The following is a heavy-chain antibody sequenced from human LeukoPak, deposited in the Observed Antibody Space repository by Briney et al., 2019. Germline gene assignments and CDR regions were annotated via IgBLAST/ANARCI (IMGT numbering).Heavy chain of an antibody. D-gene: IGHD5-24*01. CDR1: GGTFSSYA. J-gene: IGHJ5*02. Sequence: GASVKVSCTASGGTFSSYAISWVRQAPGQGLEWMGGIIPIFGTANYAQKFRGRVTITADESTSTAYMELSSLRSEDTAVYYCARDYRDGYNLVPRWLDPWGQGTLVTVSS. V-gene: IGHV1-69*13. CDR3: ARDYRDGYNLVPRWLDP. CDR2: IIPIFGTA.